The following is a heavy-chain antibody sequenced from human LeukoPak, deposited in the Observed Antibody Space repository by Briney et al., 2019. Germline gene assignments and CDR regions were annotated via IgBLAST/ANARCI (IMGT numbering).Heavy chain of an antibody. CDR3: AKTGSSSWGYFDY. CDR1: GFTFSTYS. CDR2: IRNDGSIK. Sequence: GGSLRLSCAASGFTFSTYSMHWVRQAPGKGLEWVAFIRNDGSIKYYADSVEGRFTISRDNSKNTLYLQMNSLRAEDTAVYYCAKTGSSSWGYFDYWGQGTLVTVSS. V-gene: IGHV3-30*02. D-gene: IGHD6-13*01. J-gene: IGHJ4*02.